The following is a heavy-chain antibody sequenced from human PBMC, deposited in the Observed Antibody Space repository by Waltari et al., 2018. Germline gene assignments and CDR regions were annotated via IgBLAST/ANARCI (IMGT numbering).Heavy chain of an antibody. CDR3: AREAATIQTYFDY. CDR1: GFSFSDHY. V-gene: IGHV3-72*01. J-gene: IGHJ4*02. D-gene: IGHD5-12*01. CDR2: TRNKVNSYTT. Sequence: EVQLVESGGGLVQPGGSLRLSCAASGFSFSDHYIDWVRQAPGNGLEWVGRTRNKVNSYTTEYAASVKGRFTISRDDSKNSLHLQMNSLKTEDTAVYYCAREAATIQTYFDYWGQGTLVTVSS.